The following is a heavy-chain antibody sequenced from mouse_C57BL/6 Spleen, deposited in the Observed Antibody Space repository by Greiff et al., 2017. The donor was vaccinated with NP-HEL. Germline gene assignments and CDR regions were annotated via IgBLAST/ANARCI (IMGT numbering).Heavy chain of an antibody. CDR3: ARSEAMDY. V-gene: IGHV1-55*01. Sequence: VQLQQSGAELVKPGASVKMSCKASGYTFNSYWITWVKQRPGQGLEWIGDIYPGSGSTNYNEKFKSKATLTVDTSSSTAYLQVSRLTSEDSAVYYCARSEAMDYWGQGTSVTVSS. CDR1: GYTFNSYW. J-gene: IGHJ4*01. CDR2: IYPGSGST.